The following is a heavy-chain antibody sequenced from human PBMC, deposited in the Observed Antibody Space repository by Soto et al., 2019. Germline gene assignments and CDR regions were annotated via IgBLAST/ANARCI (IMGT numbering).Heavy chain of an antibody. Sequence: QVQLKESGPGLVTPWGTLSLTCAVSGDSVSNGNWWCWVRQPPGRGLEWVGEIHQSGDTNYNPSLKSQVTVSADRSNNQYSLRLNSVTAADTAMYYCATRTSVFGIVTFYWGQGILVTVSS. CDR3: ATRTSVFGIVTFY. CDR1: GDSVSNGNW. J-gene: IGHJ4*02. CDR2: IHQSGDT. D-gene: IGHD3-16*01. V-gene: IGHV4-4*02.